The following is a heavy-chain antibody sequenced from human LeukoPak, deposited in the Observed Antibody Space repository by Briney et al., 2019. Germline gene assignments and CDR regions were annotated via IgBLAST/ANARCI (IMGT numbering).Heavy chain of an antibody. CDR2: IKQDGSEK. V-gene: IGHV3-7*01. CDR1: GFTFSNYA. CDR3: AREVSGSYPGRGFDY. Sequence: GGSLRLSCAASGFTFSNYAMSWVRQAPGKGLEWVANIKQDGSEKYYVDSVKGRFTISRDNAKNSLYLQMNSLRAEDTAVYYCAREVSGSYPGRGFDYWGQGTLVTVSS. J-gene: IGHJ4*02. D-gene: IGHD1-26*01.